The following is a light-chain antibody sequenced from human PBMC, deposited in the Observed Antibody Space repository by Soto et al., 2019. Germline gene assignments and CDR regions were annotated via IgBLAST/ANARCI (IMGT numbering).Light chain of an antibody. CDR1: SGSIASNY. Sequence: NFMLTQPHSVSESPGETVTISCTRSSGSIASNYVQWYQQRPGSAPTTVIYEDNQRPSGVPDRFSGSIDSSSNSASLTISRLKTEDEADYYCQSYDSSGVFGGGTKLTVL. CDR3: QSYDSSGV. J-gene: IGLJ2*01. CDR2: EDN. V-gene: IGLV6-57*04.